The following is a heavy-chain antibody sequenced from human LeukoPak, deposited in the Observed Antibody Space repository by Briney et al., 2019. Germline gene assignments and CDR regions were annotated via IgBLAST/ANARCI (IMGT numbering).Heavy chain of an antibody. V-gene: IGHV4-39*01. J-gene: IGHJ5*02. Sequence: SETLSLTCSVSGDSISTPSYYWGWISQSPAKGLEWIASIYSTGNTYFNPSFKSRVTISVDTSKNQFSLKMSSVTAADTAVYYCARARQNPYFEERRRGNWFDPWGQGTLVTVSS. D-gene: IGHD3-9*01. CDR3: ARARQNPYFEERRRGNWFDP. CDR1: GDSISTPSYY. CDR2: IYSTGNT.